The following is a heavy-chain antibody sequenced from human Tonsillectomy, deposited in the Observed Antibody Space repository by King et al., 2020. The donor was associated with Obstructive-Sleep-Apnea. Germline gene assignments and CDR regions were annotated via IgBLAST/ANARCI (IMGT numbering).Heavy chain of an antibody. J-gene: IGHJ4*02. CDR3: ARHQEITYHYDSSGYSY. CDR1: GYIFINYG. CDR2: SSAHNGNT. D-gene: IGHD3-22*01. Sequence: VQLVESGAEVKKPGASVMLSCKASGYIFINYGIHWVRQAPGQGLEWVGWSSAHNGNTKYAQKVQGRATMATDTSTSTAYMELRSLRSDDTAVYYCARHQEITYHYDSSGYSYWGQGTLVTVSS. V-gene: IGHV1-18*01.